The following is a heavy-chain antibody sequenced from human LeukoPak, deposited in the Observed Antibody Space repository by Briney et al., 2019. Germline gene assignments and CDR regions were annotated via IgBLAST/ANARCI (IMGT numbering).Heavy chain of an antibody. Sequence: SGPTLANPTPTLTLTCTFSGFSLSTSGVGVGWIRQPPGKALAWLALIYWDDDKRYSPSLKSRPPNTKDTSKNQVVLTMTNMDPVDTATYYCAHRRLVTPYLYWGQGALVTVSS. CDR3: AHRRLVTPYLY. D-gene: IGHD4-23*01. CDR1: GFSLSTSGVG. CDR2: IYWDDDK. V-gene: IGHV2-5*02. J-gene: IGHJ4*02.